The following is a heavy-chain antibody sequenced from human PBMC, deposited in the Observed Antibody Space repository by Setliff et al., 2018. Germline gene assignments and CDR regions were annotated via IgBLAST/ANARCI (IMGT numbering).Heavy chain of an antibody. CDR1: GVSISSYY. J-gene: IGHJ6*02. D-gene: IGHD3-10*01. V-gene: IGHV4-59*01. CDR3: ARLSWDGLRYYGLDV. CDR2: IQKSGSA. Sequence: SETLSLTCNVSGVSISSYYWSWIRQPPGKGLECIGYIQKSGSANYNPSLMSRVTISVDTSRNRFSLKLRSVTAADTAVYYCARLSWDGLRYYGLDVWGQGATVTVSS.